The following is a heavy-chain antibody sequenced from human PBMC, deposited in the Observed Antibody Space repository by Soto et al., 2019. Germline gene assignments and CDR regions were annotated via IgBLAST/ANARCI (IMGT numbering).Heavy chain of an antibody. J-gene: IGHJ3*02. CDR1: GFTFGDYA. CDR3: RRVVGALFVAAHFES. CDR2: IRSKAYGGTT. V-gene: IGHV3-49*04. Sequence: GVSPSLSCTASGFTFGDYAMSWVPRAPGKGLEWVGFIRSKAYGGTTEYAASVKGRFTISRDDSKSIAYLQMNSLKTEDTAVYCWRRVVGALFVAAHFESWGNGTRVTDS. D-gene: IGHD1-26*01.